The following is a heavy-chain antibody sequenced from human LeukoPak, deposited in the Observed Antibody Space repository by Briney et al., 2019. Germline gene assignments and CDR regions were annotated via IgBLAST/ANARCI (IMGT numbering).Heavy chain of an antibody. Sequence: GASVKVSCKASGYTFTGYYMHWVRQAPGQGLEWMGWINPNSGGTNYAQKFQGRVTMTRDTSISTAYMELSRLRSDDTAVYYCARVDFQPRFDWLYTQDYYYYYYMDVWGKGTTVTVSS. CDR1: GYTFTGYY. CDR2: INPNSGGT. D-gene: IGHD3-9*01. V-gene: IGHV1-2*02. CDR3: ARVDFQPRFDWLYTQDYYYYYYMDV. J-gene: IGHJ6*03.